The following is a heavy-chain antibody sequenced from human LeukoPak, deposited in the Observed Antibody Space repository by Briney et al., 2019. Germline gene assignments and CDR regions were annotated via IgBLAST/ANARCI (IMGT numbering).Heavy chain of an antibody. V-gene: IGHV5-51*01. CDR2: IYPGDSDT. J-gene: IGHJ4*02. Sequence: GESLKISCKGSGYSFTSYWIGWVRQMPGKGLEWMGIIYPGDSDTRYSPSFQGQVTISADKSISTAYLQWSSLKASDTAMYYCARRGYYDSSGYYPAPAFDYWGQGTLVTVSS. CDR1: GYSFTSYW. D-gene: IGHD3-22*01. CDR3: ARRGYYDSSGYYPAPAFDY.